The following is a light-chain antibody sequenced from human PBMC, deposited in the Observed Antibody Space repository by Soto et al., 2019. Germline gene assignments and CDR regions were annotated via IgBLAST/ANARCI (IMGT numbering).Light chain of an antibody. CDR1: SGDVGGFNH. CDR2: EVT. CDR3: SSCGGNTNVV. J-gene: IGLJ2*01. V-gene: IGLV2-8*01. Sequence: QSARPHPRSVSGSPGQAVSISCPGTSGDVGGFNHVSWYQQHPGKAPKLLIYEVTKRPSGVPDRFSGSKSGNTASLTVSGLQAEDEDDYYCSSCGGNTNVVFGGGTKGTVL.